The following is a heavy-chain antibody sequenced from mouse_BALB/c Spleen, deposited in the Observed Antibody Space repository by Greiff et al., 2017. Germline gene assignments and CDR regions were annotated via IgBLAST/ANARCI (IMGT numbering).Heavy chain of an antibody. V-gene: IGHV1S81*02. J-gene: IGHJ4*01. Sequence: VQLQQSGAELVKPGASVKLSCKASGYTFTSYWMHWVKQRPGQGLEWIGEINPSNGRTNYNEKFKSKATLTVDKSSSTAYMQLSSLTSEDSAVYYCANGNYRAMDYWGQGTSVTVSS. CDR1: GYTFTSYW. CDR2: INPSNGRT. CDR3: ANGNYRAMDY. D-gene: IGHD2-1*01.